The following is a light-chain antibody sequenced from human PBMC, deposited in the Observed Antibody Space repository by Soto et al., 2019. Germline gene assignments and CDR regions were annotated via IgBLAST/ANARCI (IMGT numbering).Light chain of an antibody. CDR3: QSYDSSLSGRV. Sequence: QSVLTQPPSVSGAPGQRITISCTGSSSNIGAGYDVHWYQQVPGTAPKLLIYGNSNRPSGVPDRFSGSKSGTSASLAITGPQGGAEADYYCQSYDSSLSGRVFGTGTKLTVL. V-gene: IGLV1-40*01. J-gene: IGLJ1*01. CDR1: SSNIGAGYD. CDR2: GNS.